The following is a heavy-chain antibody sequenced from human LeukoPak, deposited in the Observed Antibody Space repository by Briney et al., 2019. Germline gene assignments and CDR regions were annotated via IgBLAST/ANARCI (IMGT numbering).Heavy chain of an antibody. J-gene: IGHJ4*02. CDR1: GFTFSWYW. V-gene: IGHV3-7*01. D-gene: IGHD6-19*01. Sequence: GGSLRLSCAASGFTFSWYWMNWVRQAPGKGLEWVANIKEDGSEKYYVDSVKGRFTISRDNAKNTLYLQMNSLRAEDTAVYYCARGHSSGWFKQFDYWGQGTLVTVSS. CDR3: ARGHSSGWFKQFDY. CDR2: IKEDGSEK.